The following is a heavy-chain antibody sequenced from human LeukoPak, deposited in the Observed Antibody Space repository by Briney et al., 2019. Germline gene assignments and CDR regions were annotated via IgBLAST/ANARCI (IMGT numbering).Heavy chain of an antibody. V-gene: IGHV3-15*01. CDR3: TTGGQREY. Sequence: GGSLRLSCAASGFNFSNVWMNWVRQAPGKGLEWVGRIKTKGDGSTTDYAAAVKGIITISKDDPKNTLYLQMNSLKTEDTAVYYCTTGGQREYWGQGTLVTVSS. CDR1: GFNFSNVW. J-gene: IGHJ4*02. CDR2: IKTKGDGSTT. D-gene: IGHD1-1*01.